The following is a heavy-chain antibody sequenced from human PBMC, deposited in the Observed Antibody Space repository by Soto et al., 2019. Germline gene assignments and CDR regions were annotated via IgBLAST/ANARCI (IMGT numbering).Heavy chain of an antibody. J-gene: IGHJ5*02. CDR2: ISTAGGT. V-gene: IGHV3-53*01. CDR3: ARALPVAKGGFDP. CDR1: AFNVRNTY. Sequence: PERSLRRSWSPSAFNVRNTYMTWVRQPPGKGLECVSVISTAGGTNYADSVKGRFIISRDNSKNTLYLQMNSLRAEDTAVYYCARALPVAKGGFDPWGQGTLVTVSS. D-gene: IGHD2-2*01.